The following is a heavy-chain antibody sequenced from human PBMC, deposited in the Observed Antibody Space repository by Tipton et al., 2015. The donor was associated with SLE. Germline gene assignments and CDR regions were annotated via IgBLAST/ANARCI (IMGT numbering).Heavy chain of an antibody. Sequence: TLSLTCTISGGSISTYSWTWIRQHPGKGLEWIGHIYDSGSPDYNASLKSRATISVDTSKNHFSLSLSSVTAADTAVYYCAREAVVADTFIWYFDLWGRGALVTVSS. J-gene: IGHJ2*01. CDR1: GGSISTYS. CDR2: IYDSGSP. D-gene: IGHD2-15*01. CDR3: AREAVVADTFIWYFDL. V-gene: IGHV4-31*03.